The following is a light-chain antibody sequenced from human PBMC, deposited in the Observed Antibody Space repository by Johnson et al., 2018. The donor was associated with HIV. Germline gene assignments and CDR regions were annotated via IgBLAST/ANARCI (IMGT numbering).Light chain of an antibody. V-gene: IGLV1-51*01. CDR2: DRN. J-gene: IGLJ1*01. CDR3: GTWDSSLSIYV. CDR1: SSNIGNNY. Sequence: QSILTQPPSVSAAPGQKVTISCSGSSSNIGNNYLSWYQQLPGTAPKLLIYDRNMRPSGIPDRFSSSKSGTTATLAITGLQTGDEADYYCGTWDSSLSIYVFASGTTVTVL.